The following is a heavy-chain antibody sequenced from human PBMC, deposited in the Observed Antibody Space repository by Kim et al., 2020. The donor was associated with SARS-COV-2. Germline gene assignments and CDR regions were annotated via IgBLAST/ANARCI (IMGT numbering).Heavy chain of an antibody. CDR3: ARRGGSGRSFDY. V-gene: IGHV4-39*01. CDR1: GGAISSTSYY. D-gene: IGHD3-10*01. CDR2: ISCGGST. Sequence: SETLSLTCNVSGGAISSTSYYWVWIRQPPGKGLEWIGSISCGGSTNFNSSLKSRVTISVDTSKNQFSLKLSSMTAADSAVYYCARRGGSGRSFDYWGQGTLVIVSS. J-gene: IGHJ4*02.